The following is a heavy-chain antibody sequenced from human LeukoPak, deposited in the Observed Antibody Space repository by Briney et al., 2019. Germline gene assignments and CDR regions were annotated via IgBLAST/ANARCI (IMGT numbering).Heavy chain of an antibody. D-gene: IGHD6-19*01. CDR3: ARVRVPVAGHEYFQH. V-gene: IGHV4-4*02. J-gene: IGHJ1*01. Sequence: PSETLSLTCAVSGGSISSSNWRSWVRQPPGKGLEWIGEIYHSGSTNYNPSLKSRVTISVDKSKNQFSLKLSSVTAADTAVYYCARVRVPVAGHEYFQHWGQATLVTVSS. CDR2: IYHSGST. CDR1: GGSISSSNW.